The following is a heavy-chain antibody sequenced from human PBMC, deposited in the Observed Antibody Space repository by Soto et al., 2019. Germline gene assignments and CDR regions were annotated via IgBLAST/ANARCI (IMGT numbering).Heavy chain of an antibody. CDR1: GFTFNSYA. CDR3: VKVPTGDLYYYGMDV. CDR2: ISNNGVST. J-gene: IGHJ6*02. V-gene: IGHV3-64D*06. Sequence: GSLRLSCSASGFTFNSYAMHWVRQAPGKGLEYVSAISNNGVSTYYADSVKGRFSISRDNSKNTLYLQMSSLRAEDTAVYYCVKVPTGDLYYYGMDVWGQGTTVTVSS. D-gene: IGHD7-27*01.